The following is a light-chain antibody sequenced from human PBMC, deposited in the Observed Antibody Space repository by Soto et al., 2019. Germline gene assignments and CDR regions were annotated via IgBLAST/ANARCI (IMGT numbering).Light chain of an antibody. Sequence: EIVLTQSPATLSSSPGERVTLSCRASQNIGIYLAWYRQKPGQAPRLLIYGTSNRATGIPARFSGSGSGTDFTLTITSLEPEDFAVYHCQHRSNWLGTCTFGQGTKVEIK. CDR2: GTS. V-gene: IGKV3-11*01. J-gene: IGKJ1*01. CDR3: QHRSNWLGTCT. CDR1: QNIGIY.